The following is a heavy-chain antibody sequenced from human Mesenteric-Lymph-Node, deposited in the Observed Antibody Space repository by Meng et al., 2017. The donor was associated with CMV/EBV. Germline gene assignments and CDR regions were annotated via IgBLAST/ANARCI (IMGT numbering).Heavy chain of an antibody. Sequence: SLKISCAASGFTFDDYAMHWVRQAPGKGLEWVSGISWNSGSIGYADSVKGRFTISRDNSKNTLFLHLNNLRAEDTAVYYCAKHDSGTFYFDAFDIWGQGTMVTVSS. D-gene: IGHD1-26*01. CDR1: GFTFDDYA. CDR2: ISWNSGSI. V-gene: IGHV3-9*01. CDR3: AKHDSGTFYFDAFDI. J-gene: IGHJ3*02.